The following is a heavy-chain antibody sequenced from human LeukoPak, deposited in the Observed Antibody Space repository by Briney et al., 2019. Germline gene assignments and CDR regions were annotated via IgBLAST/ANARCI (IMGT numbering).Heavy chain of an antibody. D-gene: IGHD3-10*01. CDR1: GGSISSYY. V-gene: IGHV4-59*08. CDR3: ARYGITIVRGGKYYFDS. CDR2: IYYSGST. Sequence: SETLSLTCTVSGGSISSYYWSWIRQPPGKGLEWIGYIYYSGSTNYNPSLKSRVTISVDTSKNQFSLKLSSVTAADTAVYYCARYGITIVRGGKYYFDSWGQGTLVAVSS. J-gene: IGHJ4*02.